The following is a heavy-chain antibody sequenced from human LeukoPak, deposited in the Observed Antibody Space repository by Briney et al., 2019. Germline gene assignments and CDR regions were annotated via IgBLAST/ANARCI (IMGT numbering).Heavy chain of an antibody. CDR3: ARTRYYYNSRSYGAPYYFDY. CDR1: GGSISSNSYY. V-gene: IGHV4-39*01. D-gene: IGHD3-10*01. CDR2: IYYSGST. J-gene: IGHJ4*02. Sequence: SETLSLTCAVSGGSISSNSYYWGWIRQPPGKWLGWIGSIYYSGSTYYNPSLKSRVTISVDTSKNQFSLKLSSVTAADTAVYYCARTRYYYNSRSYGAPYYFDYWGQGTLVTVPS.